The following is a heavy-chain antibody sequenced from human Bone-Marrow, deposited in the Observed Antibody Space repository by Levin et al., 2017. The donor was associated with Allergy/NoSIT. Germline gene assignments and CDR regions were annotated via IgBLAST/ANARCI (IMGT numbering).Heavy chain of an antibody. J-gene: IGHJ4*02. CDR2: IIASGDST. CDR3: VRRPAAVPGSSADY. V-gene: IGHV3-23*01. Sequence: GESLKISCAASGFTFSTYVMSWVRQAPGKGLEWVSVIIASGDSTYYADSVKGRFTISRDNSKNTLYLQMNSLRAEDTAVYYCVRRPAAVPGSSADYWGQGTLVTVSS. D-gene: IGHD6-19*01. CDR1: GFTFSTYV.